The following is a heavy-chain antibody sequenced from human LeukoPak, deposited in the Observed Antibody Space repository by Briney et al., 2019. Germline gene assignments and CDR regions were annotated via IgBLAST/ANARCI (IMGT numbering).Heavy chain of an antibody. CDR1: GFTFSSYS. V-gene: IGHV3-21*01. CDR3: ARGIAAAGSDY. Sequence: PGVSLRLSCAASGFTFSSYSMKWVRQAPGKGREWVSSISSSSSYIYYAYSVKGRFTIYRDNAKNSLYLQMNILRAEDTAVYYCARGIAAAGSDYWGQGTLVTVSS. J-gene: IGHJ4*02. CDR2: ISSSSSYI. D-gene: IGHD6-13*01.